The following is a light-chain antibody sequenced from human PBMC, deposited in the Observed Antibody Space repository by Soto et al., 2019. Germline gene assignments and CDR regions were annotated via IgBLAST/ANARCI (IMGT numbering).Light chain of an antibody. V-gene: IGKV3-20*01. CDR1: RFVSNYY. CDR3: QHYADSPPVFT. J-gene: IGKJ3*01. Sequence: DIVLTQSPGTLSLSPGDRATLSCRTSRFVSNYYVAWYQQRPGQAPRLLIYAASSRATDIPDRFSGSGSGTDFNLTISRLEPEDVAVSYCQHYADSPPVFTFGPGTKVEI. CDR2: AAS.